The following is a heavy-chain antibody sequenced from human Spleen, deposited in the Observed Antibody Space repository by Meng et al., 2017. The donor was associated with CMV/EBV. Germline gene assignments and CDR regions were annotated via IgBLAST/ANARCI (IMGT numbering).Heavy chain of an antibody. CDR3: TTESRPQGVIAAAGYGMDV. D-gene: IGHD6-13*01. CDR2: MSTYNNNDI. Sequence: ASVKVSCKASGYMFSNFGVAWVRQAPGQGPEWMGWMSTYNNNDIIYAEKFRGRLTMTTDTSTNTAYMELRSLRSDDTAVYYCTTESRPQGVIAAAGYGMDVWGQGTTVTVSS. V-gene: IGHV1-18*01. CDR1: GYMFSNFG. J-gene: IGHJ6*02.